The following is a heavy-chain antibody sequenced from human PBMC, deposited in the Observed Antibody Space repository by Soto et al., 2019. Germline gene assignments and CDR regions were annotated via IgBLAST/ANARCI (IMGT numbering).Heavy chain of an antibody. Sequence: EVQLVESGGGLVQPGGSLRLSCAASGFTFSDYSMSWVRQAPGKGLEWVSYINSDGSAIFYADSVKGRFTIYRDNAKNSLYLQMNSLRVEDTAVYYCARGWQCSGGACYFNYWGQGTLVTVSS. CDR3: ARGWQCSGGACYFNY. CDR1: GFTFSDYS. D-gene: IGHD2-15*01. V-gene: IGHV3-48*01. J-gene: IGHJ4*02. CDR2: INSDGSAI.